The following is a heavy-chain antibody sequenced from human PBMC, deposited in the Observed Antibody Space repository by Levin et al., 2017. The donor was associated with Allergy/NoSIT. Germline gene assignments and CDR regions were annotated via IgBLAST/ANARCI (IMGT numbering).Heavy chain of an antibody. CDR1: GFTFSDYY. J-gene: IGHJ6*02. D-gene: IGHD6-19*01. V-gene: IGHV3-11*01. Sequence: GESLKISCAASGFTFSDYYMSWIRQAPGKGLEWVSYISSSGSTIYYADSVKGRFTISRDNAKNSLYLQMNSLRAEDTAVYYCARERVAVAGPFYGMDVWGQGTTVTVSS. CDR2: ISSSGSTI. CDR3: ARERVAVAGPFYGMDV.